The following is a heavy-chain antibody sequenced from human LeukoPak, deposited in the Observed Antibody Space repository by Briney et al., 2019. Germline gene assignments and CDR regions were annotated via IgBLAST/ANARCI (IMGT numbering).Heavy chain of an antibody. V-gene: IGHV4-34*01. Sequence: SETLSLTCAVYGGSFGGYYWSWIRQPPGKGLEWIGEINHSGSTNYNPSLKSRVTISVDTSKNQFSLKLSSVTAADTAVYYCARGPFPVAAIDYWGQGTLVTVSS. D-gene: IGHD2-15*01. CDR1: GGSFGGYY. J-gene: IGHJ4*02. CDR3: ARGPFPVAAIDY. CDR2: INHSGST.